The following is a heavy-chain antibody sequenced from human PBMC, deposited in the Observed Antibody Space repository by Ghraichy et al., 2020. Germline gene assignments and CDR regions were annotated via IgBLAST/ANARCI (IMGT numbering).Heavy chain of an antibody. CDR2: IWPGDSRT. D-gene: IGHD7-27*01. J-gene: IGHJ4*02. CDR1: GYNFPTYW. CDR3: ARHDPRRVTGANFDY. V-gene: IGHV5-51*01. Sequence: GESLNISCEGSGYNFPTYWIGWVRQMPGKDLEWVGIIWPGDSRTLYSPSFQGQVTISVDKSVSTAYLQWSSLKASDTALYYCARHDPRRVTGANFDYWGQGTLVTVSS.